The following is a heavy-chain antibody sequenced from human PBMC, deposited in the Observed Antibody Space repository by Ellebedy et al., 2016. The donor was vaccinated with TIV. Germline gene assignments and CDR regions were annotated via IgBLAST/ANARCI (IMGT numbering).Heavy chain of an antibody. V-gene: IGHV3-33*01. CDR3: ARGGYCSGGSCYGAFHYYYGMDV. D-gene: IGHD2-15*01. CDR2: IWYDGSNK. Sequence: GGSLRLSCAASGFTFSNYGMHWVRQAPGKGLEWVAVIWYDGSNKDYIDSVKGRFTISRDNSKNMSSLQMNSLRAEDTAVSYCARGGYCSGGSCYGAFHYYYGMDVWGQGTTVTVSS. CDR1: GFTFSNYG. J-gene: IGHJ6*02.